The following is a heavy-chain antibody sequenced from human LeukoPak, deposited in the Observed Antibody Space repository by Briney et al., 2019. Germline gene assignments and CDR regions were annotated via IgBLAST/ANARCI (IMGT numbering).Heavy chain of an antibody. CDR3: ARADIVATMGY. V-gene: IGHV1-2*02. J-gene: IGHJ4*02. Sequence: ASVKVSCKASGYTFTGYYMHWVRQAPGQGLEWMGWINPNSGGTNYAQEFQGRVTMTRDTSISTAYMELSRLRSDDTAVYYCARADIVATMGYWGQGTLVTVSS. CDR2: INPNSGGT. D-gene: IGHD5-12*01. CDR1: GYTFTGYY.